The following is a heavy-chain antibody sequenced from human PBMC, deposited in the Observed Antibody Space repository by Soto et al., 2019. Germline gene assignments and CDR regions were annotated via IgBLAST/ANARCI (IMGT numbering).Heavy chain of an antibody. CDR3: ARDGSTQDDYVWGSYRPFDP. CDR2: IWYDGSNK. V-gene: IGHV3-33*01. Sequence: GGSLRLSCAASGFTFSSYGMHWVRQAPGKGLEWVAVIWYDGSNKYYADSVKGRFTISRDNSKNTLYLQMNSLRAEDTAVYYCARDGSTQDDYVWGSYRPFDPWGQGTLVTVSS. CDR1: GFTFSSYG. J-gene: IGHJ5*02. D-gene: IGHD3-16*02.